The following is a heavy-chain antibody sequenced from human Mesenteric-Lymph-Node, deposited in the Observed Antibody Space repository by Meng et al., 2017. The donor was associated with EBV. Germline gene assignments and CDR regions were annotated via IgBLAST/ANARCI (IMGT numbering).Heavy chain of an antibody. V-gene: IGHV4-4*01. CDR1: GGSISSDNW. CDR2: IHHSGAT. D-gene: IGHD3-10*01. J-gene: IGHJ5*02. CDR3: ASVIYGSGLNSWFDP. Sequence: LEESGPGLGTPAGTLSLTCAVSGGSISSDNWWTWVRQPPGKGLEWIGEIHHSGATNYNPSLKSRVTISVDKSKNQFSLKLSSVTAADAAVYFCASVIYGSGLNSWFDPWGHGTLVTVSS.